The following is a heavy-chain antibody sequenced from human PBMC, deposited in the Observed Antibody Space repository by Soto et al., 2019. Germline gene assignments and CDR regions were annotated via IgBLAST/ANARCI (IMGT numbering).Heavy chain of an antibody. CDR3: ASHIAAASSIAVDY. J-gene: IGHJ4*01. CDR2: IYPGDSDT. CDR1: GYSFTSYW. V-gene: IGHV5-51*01. D-gene: IGHD6-13*01. Sequence: GESLKISCKGSGYSFTSYWLGWVRQMPGKGLEWMGIIYPGDSDTRYSPSFQGQVTISADKSISTAYLQWSSLKASDTAMYYCASHIAAASSIAVDYRGDGTLVTAPQ.